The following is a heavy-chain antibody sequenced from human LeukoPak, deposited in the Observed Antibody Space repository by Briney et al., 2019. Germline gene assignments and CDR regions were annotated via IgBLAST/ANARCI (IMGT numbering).Heavy chain of an antibody. J-gene: IGHJ3*02. CDR2: IYPGDSDT. Sequence: GESLKISCKGSGYTFTSYWITWVRQMPGKGLEWMGIIYPGDSDTKYSPSFQGQVTISADKSISTAYLQWSSLKASDTAMYYCAGQDIVVVATTSRAFDIWGQGTMVTVSS. CDR1: GYTFTSYW. D-gene: IGHD2-15*01. V-gene: IGHV5-51*01. CDR3: AGQDIVVVATTSRAFDI.